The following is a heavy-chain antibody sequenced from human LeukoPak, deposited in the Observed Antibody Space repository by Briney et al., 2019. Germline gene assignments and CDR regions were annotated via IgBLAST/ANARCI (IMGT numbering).Heavy chain of an antibody. Sequence: GGSLRLSCAASGFTFTSYWMHWVRQAPGKGLVWVSVINTDGSSTNYADSVKGRFTISRDNAKNTLYLQMNSLRAEDTAVYYCARRTAAGKYYFDSWGQGTLVTVSS. D-gene: IGHD6-13*01. CDR1: GFTFTSYW. CDR3: ARRTAAGKYYFDS. CDR2: INTDGSST. V-gene: IGHV3-74*01. J-gene: IGHJ4*02.